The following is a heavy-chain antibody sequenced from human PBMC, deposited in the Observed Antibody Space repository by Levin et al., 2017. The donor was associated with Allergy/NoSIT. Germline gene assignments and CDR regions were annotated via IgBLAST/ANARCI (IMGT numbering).Heavy chain of an antibody. V-gene: IGHV4-39*07. J-gene: IGHJ4*02. CDR3: ARGDDSTGHFPPCFDF. Sequence: SETLSLTCTVSGASIGSSRYYWGWIRQSPKKGLEWIGSMYYRGPAFYHASLKSRVTISIDTSKNQLSLNLRSVTAADTAAYFCARGDDSTGHFPPCFDFWGQGTLATVSS. CDR1: GASIGSSRYY. D-gene: IGHD3-22*01. CDR2: MYYRGPA.